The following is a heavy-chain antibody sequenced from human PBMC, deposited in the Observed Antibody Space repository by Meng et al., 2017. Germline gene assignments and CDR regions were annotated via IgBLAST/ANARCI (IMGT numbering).Heavy chain of an antibody. CDR1: GGSISSYY. J-gene: IGHJ3*02. D-gene: IGHD3-22*01. V-gene: IGHV4-59*01. Sequence: SETLSLTCTVSGGSISSYYWSWIRQPPGKGLEWTGYIYYSGSTNYNPSLKSRVTISVDTSKNQFSLKLSSVTAADTAVYYCAREGGLTYYYDSGAFDIWGQGTMVTVSS. CDR2: IYYSGST. CDR3: AREGGLTYYYDSGAFDI.